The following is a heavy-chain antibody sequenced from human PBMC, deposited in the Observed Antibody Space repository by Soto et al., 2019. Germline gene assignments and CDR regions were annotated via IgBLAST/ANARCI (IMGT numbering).Heavy chain of an antibody. D-gene: IGHD6-6*01. V-gene: IGHV1-18*01. Sequence: QVQLLQSGAEVKKLGASVKVSCRASNYAFTSYGIMWVRQAPGQGLEWMGWISAGKGNTNYAQRFQDRITLTTDTSTSTAYMELRSLRSDDTAIYYCARDAFQRSSNPLNWFDPWGQGTLVTVSS. CDR3: ARDAFQRSSNPLNWFDP. J-gene: IGHJ5*02. CDR2: ISAGKGNT. CDR1: NYAFTSYG.